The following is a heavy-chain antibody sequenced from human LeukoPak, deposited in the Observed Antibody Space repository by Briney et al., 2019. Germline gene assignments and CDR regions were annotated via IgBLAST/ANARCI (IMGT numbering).Heavy chain of an antibody. CDR2: INPNSGGT. Sequence: GASVKVSCKASGYTFTGYYMHWVRQAPGQGLEWMGRINPNSGGTNYAQKFQGRVTMTRDTSISTAYMELSRLRPDDTAVYYCARDSRYCSSTSCRFDPWGQGTLVTVSS. D-gene: IGHD2-2*01. V-gene: IGHV1-2*06. CDR3: ARDSRYCSSTSCRFDP. J-gene: IGHJ5*02. CDR1: GYTFTGYY.